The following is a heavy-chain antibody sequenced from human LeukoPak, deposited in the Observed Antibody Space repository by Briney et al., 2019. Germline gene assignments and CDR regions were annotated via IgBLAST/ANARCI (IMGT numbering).Heavy chain of an antibody. CDR3: ARAHSTGWYPFDY. Sequence: SETLSLTCTVSGGSISSYYWNWIRQPPGQGLEWIGYIYHTETTYNPSLKSRLTISLDTSKNHFSLKLSSLTAADTAVYYCARAHSTGWYPFDYWGQGTLVTVFS. D-gene: IGHD6-19*01. CDR2: IYHTET. V-gene: IGHV4-59*01. J-gene: IGHJ4*02. CDR1: GGSISSYY.